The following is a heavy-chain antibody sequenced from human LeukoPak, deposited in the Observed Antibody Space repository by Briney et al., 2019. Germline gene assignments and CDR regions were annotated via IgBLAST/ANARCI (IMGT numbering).Heavy chain of an antibody. J-gene: IGHJ4*02. V-gene: IGHV3-30*19. CDR1: GFTFSDYG. Sequence: GGSLRLFCAASGFTFSDYGMHWVRQAPGKGLELVTFIPRTGNITYYADSVKGRFTISRDNSKNTLYLQMDSLRVEDTAVYYCARDFGAMVVSAGFDYWGQGTLVTVSS. CDR3: ARDFGAMVVSAGFDY. CDR2: IPRTGNIT. D-gene: IGHD4-23*01.